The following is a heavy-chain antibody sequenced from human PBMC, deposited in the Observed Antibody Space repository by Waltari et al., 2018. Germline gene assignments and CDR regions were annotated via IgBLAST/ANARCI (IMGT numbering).Heavy chain of an antibody. CDR3: ASFQH. J-gene: IGHJ1*01. Sequence: EVQLVESGGGLVQPGRSLRLSCAASGFTFDDYAMHWVRQAPGKGLDGVSGISWNSGSIGYADSVKGRFTISRDNAKNSLYLQMNSLRAEDTALYYCASFQHWGQGTLVTVSS. CDR1: GFTFDDYA. CDR2: ISWNSGSI. V-gene: IGHV3-9*01.